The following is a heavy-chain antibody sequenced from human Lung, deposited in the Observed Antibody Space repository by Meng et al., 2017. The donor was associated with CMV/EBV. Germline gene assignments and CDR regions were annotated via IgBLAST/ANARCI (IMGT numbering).Heavy chain of an antibody. J-gene: IGHJ6*02. CDR2: VFHTGAT. D-gene: IGHD5/OR15-5a*01. V-gene: IGHV4-31*03. CDR1: GGSISSSSYY. Sequence: SXTLSLXCTVSGGSISSSSYYWSWIRQHPGKGPEWIGYVFHTGATYYSPSLNSRLTLSLDTSKNQFSLKLSSVTAADTAVYYCARDSLYEPKYGTDVWGPGXTVTFSS. CDR3: ARDSLYEPKYGTDV.